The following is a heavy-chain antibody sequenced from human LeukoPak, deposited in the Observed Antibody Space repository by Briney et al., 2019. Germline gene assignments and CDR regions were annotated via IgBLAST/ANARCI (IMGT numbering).Heavy chain of an antibody. Sequence: GGSLRLSCAASGFTFSSYGMHWVRQAPGKGLEWVAVISYDGSNKYYADSVKGRFTISRDNSKNTLYLQMNSLRAEDTAVYYCARPGMEWLLLRMGMWFDYWGQGTLVTVSS. J-gene: IGHJ4*02. CDR1: GFTFSSYG. CDR3: ARPGMEWLLLRMGMWFDY. D-gene: IGHD3-22*01. V-gene: IGHV3-30*03. CDR2: ISYDGSNK.